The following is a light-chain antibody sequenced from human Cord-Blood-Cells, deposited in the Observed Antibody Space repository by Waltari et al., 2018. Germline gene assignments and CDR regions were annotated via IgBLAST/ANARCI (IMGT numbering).Light chain of an antibody. CDR3: QQYGSSPLP. CDR2: GGS. V-gene: IGKV3-20*01. Sequence: EIVLTQSPGTMSLSPGERATFPCRASQSVSSSYLAWYQQKPGHAPRLLIYGGSSMATDIPYRFSGSGSGRDFSLTISRLDPEDFAAYYCQQYGSSPLPFGQWTKLEMK. J-gene: IGKJ1*01. CDR1: QSVSSSY.